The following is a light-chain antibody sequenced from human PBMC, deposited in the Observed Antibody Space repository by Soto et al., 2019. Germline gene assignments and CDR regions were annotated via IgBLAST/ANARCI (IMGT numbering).Light chain of an antibody. V-gene: IGKV3-15*01. Sequence: IVVSLSPATLSVSKGERATLSCRASQSVSSNLAWYQHKPGQAPRLLIVGSFARATGIPARFSGSGSGSEFTLTISGLQSEDFAVYYCQQYDDRPPITFGHGTRLEI. CDR2: GSF. CDR1: QSVSSN. J-gene: IGKJ5*01. CDR3: QQYDDRPPIT.